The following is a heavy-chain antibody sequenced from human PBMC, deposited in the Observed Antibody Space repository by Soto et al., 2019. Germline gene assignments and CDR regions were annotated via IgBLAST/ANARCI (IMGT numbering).Heavy chain of an antibody. CDR3: ARASPAVSQSNYYYYGMDV. V-gene: IGHV3-21*01. Sequence: EVQLVESGGGLVKPGGFLRLSCAASGFTFSSYSMNWVRQAPGKGLEWVSSISSSSSYIYYADSVKGRFTISRDNAKNSLYLQMNSLRAEDTAVYYCARASPAVSQSNYYYYGMDVWGQGTTVTVSS. CDR2: ISSSSSYI. D-gene: IGHD6-25*01. CDR1: GFTFSSYS. J-gene: IGHJ6*02.